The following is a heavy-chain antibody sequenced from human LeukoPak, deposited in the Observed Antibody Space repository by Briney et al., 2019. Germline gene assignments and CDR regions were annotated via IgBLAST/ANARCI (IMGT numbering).Heavy chain of an antibody. CDR2: ISSGSSYT. CDR3: ARDPISYCSGGSCYGGQGDY. D-gene: IGHD2-15*01. J-gene: IGHJ4*02. CDR1: GFTFSDYY. Sequence: PGGSLRLSCAASGFTFSDYYMSWIRQAPGKGLEWVSYISSGSSYTNYADSVKGRFTISRDNAKNSLYLQMNSLRAEDTAVYYCARDPISYCSGGSCYGGQGDYWGQGTLVTVSS. V-gene: IGHV3-11*06.